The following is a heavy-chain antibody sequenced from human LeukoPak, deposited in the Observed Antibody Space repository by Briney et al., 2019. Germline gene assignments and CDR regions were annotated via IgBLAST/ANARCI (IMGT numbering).Heavy chain of an antibody. CDR1: GGSISGYF. CDR3: ARRRTSSWYPRFNWFDP. CDR2: IYYSGST. J-gene: IGHJ5*02. D-gene: IGHD6-13*01. V-gene: IGHV4-59*08. Sequence: SETLSLTCTVSGGSISGYFWSWIRQPPGKGLEWIGYIYYSGSTNYNPSLKSRVTISVDTSKNQFSLKLSSVTAADTAVYYCARRRTSSWYPRFNWFDPWGQGALVTVSS.